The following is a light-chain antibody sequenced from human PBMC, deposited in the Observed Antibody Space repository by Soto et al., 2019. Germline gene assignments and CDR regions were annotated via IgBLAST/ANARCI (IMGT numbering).Light chain of an antibody. Sequence: AIQMTQSPSSLSASVGDRVTITCRASQPIRNDVGWHQQKPGEAPKVLIHAAAYLESGVPSRFSGSGSGTDFTLTISSLQPEDVATYYCLQDYNYPFTFGGGTKVEIK. CDR3: LQDYNYPFT. V-gene: IGKV1-6*02. CDR2: AAA. J-gene: IGKJ4*01. CDR1: QPIRND.